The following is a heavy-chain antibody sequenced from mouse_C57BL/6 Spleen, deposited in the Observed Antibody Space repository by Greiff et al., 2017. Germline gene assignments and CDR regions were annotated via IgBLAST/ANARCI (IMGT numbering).Heavy chain of an antibody. CDR2: IDPETGGT. V-gene: IGHV1-15*01. Sequence: VQRVESGAELVRPGASVTLSCKASGYTFTDYEMHWVKQTPVHGLEWIGAIDPETGGTAYNQKFKGKAILTADKSSSTAYMELRSLTSEDSAVYYCTRRWLLGAMDYWGQGTSVTVSS. CDR1: GYTFTDYE. J-gene: IGHJ4*01. CDR3: TRRWLLGAMDY. D-gene: IGHD2-3*01.